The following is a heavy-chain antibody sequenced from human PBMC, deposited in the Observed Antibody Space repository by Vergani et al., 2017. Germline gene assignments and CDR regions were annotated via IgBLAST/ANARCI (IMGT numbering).Heavy chain of an antibody. CDR1: GYTFTSYD. J-gene: IGHJ2*01. D-gene: IGHD1-7*01. Sequence: QVQLVQSGAEVKKPGASVKVSCKASGYTFTSYDINWVRQATGQGLEWMGWMNPNSGNTGYAQKFQGRVTMTRNTSISTAYMELSSLRSEDTAVYYYARGAEYNWNYNLWYFDLWGRGTLVTVSS. V-gene: IGHV1-8*01. CDR2: MNPNSGNT. CDR3: ARGAEYNWNYNLWYFDL.